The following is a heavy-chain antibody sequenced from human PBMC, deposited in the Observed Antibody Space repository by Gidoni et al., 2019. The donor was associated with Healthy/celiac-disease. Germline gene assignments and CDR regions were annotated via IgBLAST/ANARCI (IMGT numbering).Heavy chain of an antibody. CDR1: GFNVSTNY. V-gene: IGHV3-53*01. Sequence: EVKLVESGGGLIQPGGSLRLSCAASGFNVSTNYMSLVRQAPGKGLEWVSVIYSGGSTYYADSVKGRFTISRDNSKNTLYLQMNSLRAEDTAIYYCAREDSGSYPRNWGQGTLVTVSS. D-gene: IGHD1-26*01. CDR2: IYSGGST. J-gene: IGHJ4*02. CDR3: AREDSGSYPRN.